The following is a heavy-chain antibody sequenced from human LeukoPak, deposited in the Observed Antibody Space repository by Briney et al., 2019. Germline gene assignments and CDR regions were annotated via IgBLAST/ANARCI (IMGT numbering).Heavy chain of an antibody. V-gene: IGHV4-59*08. J-gene: IGHJ1*01. CDR3: ARPSDYADFQN. CDR2: IYPNGRT. CDR1: GGSISSYY. Sequence: SETLSLTCTVSGGSISSYYWSWIRQPPGKGLEWIGRIYPNGRTEYNPSLKSRATILLDTSKNQFSLKLSSVTAADTAVYYCARPSDYADFQNWGQGTLVTVSS. D-gene: IGHD4-17*01.